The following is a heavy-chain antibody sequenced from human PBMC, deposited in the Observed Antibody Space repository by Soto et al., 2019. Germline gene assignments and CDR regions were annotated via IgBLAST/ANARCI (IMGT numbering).Heavy chain of an antibody. J-gene: IGHJ3*02. V-gene: IGHV1-2*02. D-gene: IGHD3-3*01. CDR1: GYPVTAYY. Sequence: QLHLVQSGAVVKKPGASVTVSCSASGYPVTAYYMHWVRQAPGRGLEWMGGINPATGAAKYTQTFQGRVTMTRDTSTSTVFIEQSGLTSEDTAVFYCARGGGVGVAGSAAFDMWGQGTLVTVSS. CDR3: ARGGGVGVAGSAAFDM. CDR2: INPATGAA.